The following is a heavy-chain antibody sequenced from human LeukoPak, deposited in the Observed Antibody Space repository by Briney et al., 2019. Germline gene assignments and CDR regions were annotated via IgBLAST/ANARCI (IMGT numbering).Heavy chain of an antibody. V-gene: IGHV4-59*01. CDR3: ARVPDTGRYFDY. Sequence: PSGTLSLTCTVSGGSISSYYWSWIRQPPGKGLEWIGYIYYSGSTNYNPSLKSRVTISVDTSKNQFSLKLSSVTAADTAVYYCARVPDTGRYFDYWGQGTLVTVSS. CDR1: GGSISSYY. CDR2: IYYSGST. J-gene: IGHJ4*02. D-gene: IGHD1-1*01.